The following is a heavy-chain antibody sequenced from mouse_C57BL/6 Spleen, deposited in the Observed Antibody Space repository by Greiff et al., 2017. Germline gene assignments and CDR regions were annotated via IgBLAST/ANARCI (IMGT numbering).Heavy chain of an antibody. CDR3: ARQASTVVDY. J-gene: IGHJ2*01. CDR1: GFTFSSYG. Sequence: EVKVVESGGDLVKPGGSLKLSCAASGFTFSSYGMSWVRQTPDKRLEWVATISSGGSYTYYPDSVKGRFTISRDNAKNTLYLQMSSLKSEDTAMYYCARQASTVVDYWGQGTTLTVSS. D-gene: IGHD1-1*01. CDR2: ISSGGSYT. V-gene: IGHV5-6*01.